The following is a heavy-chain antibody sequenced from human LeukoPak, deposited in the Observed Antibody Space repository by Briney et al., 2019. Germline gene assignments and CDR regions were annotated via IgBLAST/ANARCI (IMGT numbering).Heavy chain of an antibody. CDR3: ARGWRGPDNWFDP. CDR1: GYTFTGYY. J-gene: IGHJ5*02. Sequence: ASVKVSFRASGYTFTGYYMHWVRQAPGQGLEWMGRINPNSGGTNYAQKFQGWVTMTRDTSISTAYMELSRLRSDDTAVYYCARGWRGPDNWFDPWGQGTLVTVSS. D-gene: IGHD5-12*01. V-gene: IGHV1-2*04. CDR2: INPNSGGT.